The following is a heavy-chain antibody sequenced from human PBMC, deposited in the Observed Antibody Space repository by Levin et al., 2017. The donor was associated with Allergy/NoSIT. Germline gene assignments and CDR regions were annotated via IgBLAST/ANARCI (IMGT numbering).Heavy chain of an antibody. Sequence: GGSLRLSCAASGFQFSLYGMHWVRQAPDKGLEWVALIVFDGNDQYYADSVKGRFTISRDNSKNTLYLQMSSLRENDTAIYYCAKRGYCSGNTCQSHDAIDVWGQGTLVIVSS. D-gene: IGHD2-15*01. CDR3: AKRGYCSGNTCQSHDAIDV. V-gene: IGHV3-30*18. J-gene: IGHJ3*01. CDR1: GFQFSLYG. CDR2: IVFDGNDQ.